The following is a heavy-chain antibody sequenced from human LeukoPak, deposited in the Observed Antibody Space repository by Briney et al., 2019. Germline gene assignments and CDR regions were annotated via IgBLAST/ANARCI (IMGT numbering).Heavy chain of an antibody. CDR1: GFTFSSYA. CDR3: ARGLLDIVALEIDS. Sequence: GGSLRLSCAASGFTFSSYAMHWVRQAPGKGLEYVSAISSNGGSTYYANSVKGRFTISRDNSKNTLYLQMGSLRAEDTAVYYCARGLLDIVALEIDSWGQGTLVTVSS. CDR2: ISSNGGST. V-gene: IGHV3-64*01. D-gene: IGHD5-12*01. J-gene: IGHJ4*02.